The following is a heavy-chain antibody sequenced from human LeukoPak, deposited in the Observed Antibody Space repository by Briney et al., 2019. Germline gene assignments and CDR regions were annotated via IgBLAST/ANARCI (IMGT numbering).Heavy chain of an antibody. V-gene: IGHV3-49*04. CDR3: SRDGLDYYGSGSYRGFDY. D-gene: IGHD3-10*01. J-gene: IGHJ4*02. Sequence: GGSLRLSCTASGFTFGDYSMSWVRQAPGKGLEYIGFIRTKDFGGTTEYAASVKGRFTISRDDSKSIAYLQIHSLKYEDTAVYYCSRDGLDYYGSGSYRGFDYWGQGTLVTVSS. CDR2: IRTKDFGGTT. CDR1: GFTFGDYS.